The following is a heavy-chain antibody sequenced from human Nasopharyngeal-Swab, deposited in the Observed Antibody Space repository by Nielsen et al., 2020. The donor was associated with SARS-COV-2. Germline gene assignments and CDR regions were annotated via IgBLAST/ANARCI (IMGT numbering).Heavy chain of an antibody. Sequence: ASVKVSCKASGYTFTSYAMNWVRQAPGQGLEWMGWINTNTGNPTYAQGLTGRFVFSLDTSVSTAYLQISSLKAEDTAVYYCARDKTPTTVTTGCYGMDVWGQGTTVTVSS. J-gene: IGHJ6*02. V-gene: IGHV7-4-1*02. D-gene: IGHD4-17*01. CDR1: GYTFTSYA. CDR2: INTNTGNP. CDR3: ARDKTPTTVTTGCYGMDV.